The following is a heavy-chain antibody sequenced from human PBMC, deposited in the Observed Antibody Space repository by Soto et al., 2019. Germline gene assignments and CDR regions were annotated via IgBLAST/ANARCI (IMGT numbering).Heavy chain of an antibody. CDR2: ISYDGSNK. D-gene: IGHD5-18*01. J-gene: IGHJ4*02. CDR1: GFTFSSYA. V-gene: IGHV3-30-3*01. CDR3: AGGYSYGYSGLDY. Sequence: RLSCAASGFTFSSYAMHWVRQAPGKGLEWVAVISYDGSNKYYADSVKGRFTISRDNSKNTLYLQMNSLRAEDTAVYYCAGGYSYGYSGLDYWGQGTLVTVSS.